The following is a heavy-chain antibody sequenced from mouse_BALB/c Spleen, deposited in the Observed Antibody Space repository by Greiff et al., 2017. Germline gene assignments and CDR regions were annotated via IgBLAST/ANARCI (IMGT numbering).Heavy chain of an antibody. CDR1: GYTFTDYN. CDR2: IYPYNGGT. D-gene: IGHD1-1*01. CDR3: ARYYGSSYEAWFAY. V-gene: IGHV1S29*02. J-gene: IGHJ3*01. Sequence: VQLQQSGPELVKPGASVKISCKASGYTFTDYNMHWVKQSHGKSLEWIGYIYPYNGGTGYNQKFKSKATLTVDNSSSTAYMELRSLTSEDSAVYYCARYYGSSYEAWFAYWGQGTLVTVSA.